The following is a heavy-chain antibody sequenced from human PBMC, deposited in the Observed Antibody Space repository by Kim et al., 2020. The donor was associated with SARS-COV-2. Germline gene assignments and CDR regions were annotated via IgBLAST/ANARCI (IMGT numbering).Heavy chain of an antibody. CDR1: GYSFIGYY. V-gene: IGHV1-2*02. Sequence: ASVKVSCKASGYSFIGYYLHWLRQAPGQGLEWVGWINPSSGATKYAQKFQGRVTMTRDTSISTAYMELSSVGSDDTAVSYCARERGTYSDYWGQGTVVTVSS. CDR2: INPSSGAT. CDR3: ARERGTYSDY. D-gene: IGHD2-21*01. J-gene: IGHJ4*02.